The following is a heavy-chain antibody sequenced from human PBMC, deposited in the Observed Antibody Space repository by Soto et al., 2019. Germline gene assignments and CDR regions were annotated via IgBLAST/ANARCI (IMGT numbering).Heavy chain of an antibody. CDR3: ARGYSSDYYYSGLDV. CDR1: GGSINRVTYY. Sequence: QVQLQESGPRLVKPSQTLSLTCNVSGGSINRVTYYWSWIRQHPGKGLEWIGYTYYSGTTKHNPSLGSRVAISVDTSKTQFSLTLSSVTAADTAVYYCARGYSSDYYYSGLDVWGQGTTVTVSS. V-gene: IGHV4-31*03. CDR2: TYYSGTT. J-gene: IGHJ6*02. D-gene: IGHD6-25*01.